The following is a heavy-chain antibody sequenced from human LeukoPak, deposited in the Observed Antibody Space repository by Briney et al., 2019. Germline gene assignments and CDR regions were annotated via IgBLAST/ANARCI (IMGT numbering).Heavy chain of an antibody. CDR2: INPSGGST. CDR3: ARDDCSGGTCYHFGDYMDV. V-gene: IGHV1-46*01. Sequence: ASVKVSCKASGYTFTGYYMHWVRQAPGQGLEWMGIINPSGGSTSYAQKFQGRVTMTRDMSTSTVYMELTSLRSEDTAVYYCARDDCSGGTCYHFGDYMDVWGKGTTVTVSS. D-gene: IGHD2-15*01. CDR1: GYTFTGYY. J-gene: IGHJ6*03.